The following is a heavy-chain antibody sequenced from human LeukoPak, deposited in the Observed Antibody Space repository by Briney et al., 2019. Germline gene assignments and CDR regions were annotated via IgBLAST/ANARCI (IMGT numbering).Heavy chain of an antibody. V-gene: IGHV3-7*04. Sequence: GGSLRLPCAASGFSFTDSWMSWVRQPPGKGLEWVVNIKPDGTEKYYVDSLKSRFTVSRENAKNSLYLQMSSLRAEDTAVYYCARVRYGNYFDYWGQGTLVTVSS. CDR3: ARVRYGNYFDY. CDR1: GFSFTDSW. D-gene: IGHD3-16*02. J-gene: IGHJ4*02. CDR2: IKPDGTEK.